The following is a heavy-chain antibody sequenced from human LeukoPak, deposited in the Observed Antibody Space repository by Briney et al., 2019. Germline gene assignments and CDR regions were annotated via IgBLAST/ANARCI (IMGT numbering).Heavy chain of an antibody. CDR1: GYSISSGYY. J-gene: IGHJ6*03. D-gene: IGHD3-10*01. Sequence: SETLSLTCTVSGYSISSGYYWGWIRQAPGKGLEWIGSIYNSGSTYYNPSLKSRVTISVDTSKNQFSLKLSSVTAADTAVYYCARDHSGTYHYYYMDVWGKGTTVTVSS. CDR3: ARDHSGTYHYYYMDV. V-gene: IGHV4-38-2*02. CDR2: IYNSGST.